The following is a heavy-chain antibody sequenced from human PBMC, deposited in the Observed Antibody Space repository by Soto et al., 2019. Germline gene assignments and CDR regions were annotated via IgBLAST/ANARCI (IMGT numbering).Heavy chain of an antibody. V-gene: IGHV3-30*03. D-gene: IGHD2-21*01. CDR3: VGEVASGY. CDR2: ISRDGSTM. Sequence: QVQLVESGGGVVQPGRSLRLSCAASGVTLSNFGMHWVRQAPGKGLEWVAVISRDGSTMLYADSVKGRFTISRDSSRNTLYLQMNSLRAEDSAVYHCVGEVASGYWGQGTLVTVSS. CDR1: GVTLSNFG. J-gene: IGHJ4*02.